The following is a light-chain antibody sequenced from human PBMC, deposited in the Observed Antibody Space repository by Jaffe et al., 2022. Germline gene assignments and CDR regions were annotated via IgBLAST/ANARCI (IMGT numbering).Light chain of an antibody. V-gene: IGLV10-54*04. CDR3: SAWDNSLSVVV. J-gene: IGLJ2*01. CDR2: RNN. CDR1: SNNVGYQG. Sequence: QAGLTQPPSVSKDLRQTATLTCTGNSNNVGYQGAAWLQQHQGQPPKLLFYRNNNRPSGISERFSASRSGNTASLTITGLQPEDEADYYCSAWDNSLSVVVFGGGTKLTVL.